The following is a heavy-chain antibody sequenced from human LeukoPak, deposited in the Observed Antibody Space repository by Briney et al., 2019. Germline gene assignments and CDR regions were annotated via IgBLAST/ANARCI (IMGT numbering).Heavy chain of an antibody. J-gene: IGHJ3*02. CDR3: ASSDLYDFWSGYYTATFDI. Sequence: ASVKVSCKASGYTFTGYYMHWVRQAPGQGLEWMGWINPNSGGTNYAQKFQGRVTMTRDTSTSTVYMELNSLRSEDTAVYYCASSDLYDFWSGYYTATFDIWGQGTMVTVSS. CDR2: INPNSGGT. V-gene: IGHV1-2*02. CDR1: GYTFTGYY. D-gene: IGHD3-3*01.